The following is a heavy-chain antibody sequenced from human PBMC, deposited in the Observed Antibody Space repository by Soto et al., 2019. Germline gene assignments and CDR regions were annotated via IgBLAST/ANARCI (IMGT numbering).Heavy chain of an antibody. J-gene: IGHJ4*02. V-gene: IGHV1-3*01. CDR1: GYTFTSYT. Sequence: GASVKVSCKASGYTFTSYTMHWVRQAPGQRLEWMGWINAGNGNTKYSQKSQGRVTITRDTSASTAYMELSSLRSEDTAVYYCASSTTVTTLADYWGQGTLVTVSS. CDR3: ASSTTVTTLADY. CDR2: INAGNGNT. D-gene: IGHD4-17*01.